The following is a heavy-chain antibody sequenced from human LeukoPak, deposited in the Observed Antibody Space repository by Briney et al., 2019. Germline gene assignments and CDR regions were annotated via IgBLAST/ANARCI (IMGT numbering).Heavy chain of an antibody. CDR2: ISSSSSTI. V-gene: IGHV3-48*01. D-gene: IGHD2-8*01. J-gene: IGHJ4*02. Sequence: GGSLRLSCAASGFTFSSYSMNCVRQAPGKGLEWVSYISSSSSTIYYADSVKGRFTISRDNAKNSLYLQMNSLRAEDTAVYYCARDIVLMVYARSSGYWGQGTLVTVSS. CDR1: GFTFSSYS. CDR3: ARDIVLMVYARSSGY.